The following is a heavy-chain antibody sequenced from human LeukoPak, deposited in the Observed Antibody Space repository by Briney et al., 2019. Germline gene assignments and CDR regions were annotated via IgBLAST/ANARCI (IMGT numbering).Heavy chain of an antibody. J-gene: IGHJ4*02. CDR1: GFTFSNNA. Sequence: GGSLRLSCAASGFTFSNNAMYWVRQAPGKGLERAAVISADGTGKDYADSVKGRFTISRDNSMNTLYLQMSSLRAEDTAVYYCARVTTGFMDYWGQGTLVTVSS. CDR3: ARVTTGFMDY. CDR2: ISADGTGK. D-gene: IGHD3-16*01. V-gene: IGHV3-30-3*01.